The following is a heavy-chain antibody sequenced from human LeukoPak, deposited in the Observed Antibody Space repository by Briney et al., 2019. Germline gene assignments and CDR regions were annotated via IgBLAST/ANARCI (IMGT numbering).Heavy chain of an antibody. CDR1: GGTFSSYA. Sequence: SVKVSCKASGGTFSSYAISWVRQAPGQGLKWMGGIIPIFGTANYAQKFQGRVTITADKSTSTAYMELSSLRSEDTAVYYCAREGENIVVVPAAMRLDAFDIWGQGTMVTVSS. V-gene: IGHV1-69*06. J-gene: IGHJ3*02. CDR2: IIPIFGTA. CDR3: AREGENIVVVPAAMRLDAFDI. D-gene: IGHD2-2*01.